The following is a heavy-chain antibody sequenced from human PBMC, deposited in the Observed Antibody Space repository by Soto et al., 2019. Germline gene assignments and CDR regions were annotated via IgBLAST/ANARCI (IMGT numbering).Heavy chain of an antibody. V-gene: IGHV4-59*01. D-gene: IGHD6-6*01. Sequence: QVQLQESGPGLVKPSETLSLTCTVSGGSISRYYWSWIRQPPGKGLAWMGYIYYSGSTNYNPSLKGRVTISVDTSKNQLSLKLSSVTAADTAVYYCARYRYSSSSRGGWFYPWGQGTLVTVSS. CDR1: GGSISRYY. J-gene: IGHJ5*02. CDR3: ARYRYSSSSRGGWFYP. CDR2: IYYSGST.